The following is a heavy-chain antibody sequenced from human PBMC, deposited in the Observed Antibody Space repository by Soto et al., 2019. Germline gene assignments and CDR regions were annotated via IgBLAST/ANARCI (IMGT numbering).Heavy chain of an antibody. Sequence: PGGSLRLSCAASGFTFSSYAMSWVRQAPGKGLEWVSAISGSGGSTYYADSVKGRFTISRDNSKNTLYLQMNSLRAEDTAVYYCAKSSGYSYGYPLFDYWGQGTLVTVSS. D-gene: IGHD5-18*01. CDR3: AKSSGYSYGYPLFDY. V-gene: IGHV3-23*01. J-gene: IGHJ4*02. CDR1: GFTFSSYA. CDR2: ISGSGGST.